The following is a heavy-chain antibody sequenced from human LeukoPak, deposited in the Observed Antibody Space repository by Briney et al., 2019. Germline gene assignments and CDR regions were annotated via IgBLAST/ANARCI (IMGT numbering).Heavy chain of an antibody. J-gene: IGHJ5*02. CDR2: INPNSGGT. V-gene: IGHV1-2*02. CDR3: AREGTFSSPRNWFDP. Sequence: GASVKVSCKASGYTFTGYYMHWVRQAPGQGLEWMGWINPNSGGTNYAQKFQGRVTMTRDTSTSSVYMELTILRSEDTAVYYCAREGTFSSPRNWFDPWGRGTLVTVSS. CDR1: GYTFTGYY. D-gene: IGHD6-13*01.